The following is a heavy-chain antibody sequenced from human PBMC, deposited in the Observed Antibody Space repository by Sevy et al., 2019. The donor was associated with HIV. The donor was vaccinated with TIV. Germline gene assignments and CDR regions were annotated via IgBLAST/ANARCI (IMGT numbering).Heavy chain of an antibody. CDR3: ASLSGYYYDSSRYYNADAFDI. J-gene: IGHJ3*02. D-gene: IGHD3-22*01. Sequence: ASVKVSCKASGYTFTDYFMHWVRQAPGQGLEWMGWINPNSGGTNYAQRFRGRVTMTRDTSISTAYMELSRLRSDDTAVYYCASLSGYYYDSSRYYNADAFDIWGQGTMVTVSS. CDR2: INPNSGGT. CDR1: GYTFTDYF. V-gene: IGHV1-2*02.